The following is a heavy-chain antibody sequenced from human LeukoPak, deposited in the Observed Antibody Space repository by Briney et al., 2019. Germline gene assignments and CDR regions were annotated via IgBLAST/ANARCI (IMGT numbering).Heavy chain of an antibody. CDR1: GGSFSGYY. V-gene: IGHV4-34*01. Sequence: SETLSLTCAVYGGSFSGYYWSWIRQPPGKGLEWIGEINHSGSTNYNPSLKSRVTISVDTSKNQFSLKLSSVTAADTAVYYCATQILLCHYFWGQGTLVTVSS. CDR3: ATQILLCHYF. CDR2: INHSGST. J-gene: IGHJ4*02. D-gene: IGHD2/OR15-2a*01.